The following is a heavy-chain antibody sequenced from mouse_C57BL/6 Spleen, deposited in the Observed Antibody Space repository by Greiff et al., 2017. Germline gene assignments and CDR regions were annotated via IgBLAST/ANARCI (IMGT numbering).Heavy chain of an antibody. Sequence: VQLQQSGPELVKPGASVKISCKASGYTFTDYYMNWVKQSHGKSLEWIGDINPNNGGTSYNQKFKGKATLTVDKSSSTAYMELRSLTSEDSAVYYCARITTELYFDVWGTGTTVTVSS. D-gene: IGHD1-1*01. J-gene: IGHJ1*03. CDR2: INPNNGGT. CDR1: GYTFTDYY. CDR3: ARITTELYFDV. V-gene: IGHV1-26*01.